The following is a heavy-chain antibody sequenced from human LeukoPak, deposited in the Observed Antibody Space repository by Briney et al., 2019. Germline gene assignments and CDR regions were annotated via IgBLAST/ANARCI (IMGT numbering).Heavy chain of an antibody. Sequence: GGSLRLSCAASGFTFSTYSMNWVRQAPGKGLEWVSYISSSSTTIYYADSVKGRFTISRDNAKNSLYLQMNSLRVEDTAVYYCARGGIAARFAYWGQGTLVTVSS. CDR2: ISSSSTTI. V-gene: IGHV3-48*01. J-gene: IGHJ4*02. CDR3: ARGGIAARFAY. D-gene: IGHD6-6*01. CDR1: GFTFSTYS.